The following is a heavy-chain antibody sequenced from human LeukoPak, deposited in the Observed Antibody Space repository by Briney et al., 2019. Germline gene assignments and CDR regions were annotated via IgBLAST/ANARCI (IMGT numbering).Heavy chain of an antibody. J-gene: IGHJ4*02. CDR1: GYTFTSYD. D-gene: IGHD3-10*01. Sequence: ASVKVSCKASGYTFTSYDINWVRQATVQGLEWMGWMNPNSGNTGYAQKFQGRVTMTRNTSISTAYMELSSLRSEDTAVYYCARVRPYDSGNYDYWGQGTLVTVSS. CDR3: ARVRPYDSGNYDY. CDR2: MNPNSGNT. V-gene: IGHV1-8*01.